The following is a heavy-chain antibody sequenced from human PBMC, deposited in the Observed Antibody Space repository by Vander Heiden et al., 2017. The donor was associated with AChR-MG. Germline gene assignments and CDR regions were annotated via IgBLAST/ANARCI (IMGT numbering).Heavy chain of an antibody. CDR3: ARDCYDIWTGAEWYFDL. Sequence: QVQLVQSGAEVKKPGASVKVSCMASGYTFTSYAMHWVRQAPGQRLEWMGWINAGNGNPKYSQKFQGRVTITRDTSASTAYMELSSLRSEDTAVYYCARDCYDIWTGAEWYFDLWGRGTLVTVAS. V-gene: IGHV1-3*01. D-gene: IGHD3-9*01. J-gene: IGHJ2*01. CDR2: INAGNGNP. CDR1: GYTFTSYA.